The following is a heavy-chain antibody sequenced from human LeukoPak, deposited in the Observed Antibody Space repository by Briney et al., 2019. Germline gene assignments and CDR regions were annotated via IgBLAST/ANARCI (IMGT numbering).Heavy chain of an antibody. CDR2: IYHSGST. J-gene: IGHJ6*02. D-gene: IGHD6-6*01. CDR1: GGSISTYY. V-gene: IGHV4-59*01. CDR3: ARDRPLYGMDV. Sequence: SETLSLTCTVSGGSISTYYWNWIRQPPGKGLEWIGYIYHSGSTNYNPSLRSRVTISEDTSKNQFSLKLTSVIAADTAVYYCARDRPLYGMDVWGQGTTVTVSS.